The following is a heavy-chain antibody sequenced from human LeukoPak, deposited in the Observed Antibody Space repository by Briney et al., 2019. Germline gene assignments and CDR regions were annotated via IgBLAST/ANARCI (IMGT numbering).Heavy chain of an antibody. V-gene: IGHV1-18*01. CDR2: ISAYNGNT. D-gene: IGHD3-22*01. CDR1: GYTFTSYG. J-gene: IGHJ1*01. Sequence: RASVKVSCKASGYTFTSYGISWVRQAPGQGLEWMGWISAYNGNTNYAQKLQGRVTMTTDTSTSTAYMELRSLRSDDTAVYYCARRYYYAPGQYFQHWGQGTLVTVSS. CDR3: ARRYYYAPGQYFQH.